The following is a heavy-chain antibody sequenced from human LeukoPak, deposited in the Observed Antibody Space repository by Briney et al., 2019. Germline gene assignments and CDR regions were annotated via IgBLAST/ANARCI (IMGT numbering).Heavy chain of an antibody. D-gene: IGHD2-15*01. J-gene: IGHJ3*02. Sequence: PSETLSLTCTVSGGSISSYYRSWIRQPPGKGLEWIGYIYYSGSTNYNPSLKSRVTISVDTSKNQFSLKLSSVTAADTAVYYCAREGVVVAASGAFDIWGQGTMVTVSS. CDR2: IYYSGST. CDR3: AREGVVVAASGAFDI. V-gene: IGHV4-59*01. CDR1: GGSISSYY.